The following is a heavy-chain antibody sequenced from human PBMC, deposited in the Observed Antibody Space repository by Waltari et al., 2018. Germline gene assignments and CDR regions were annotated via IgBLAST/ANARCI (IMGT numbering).Heavy chain of an antibody. V-gene: IGHV4-61*02. J-gene: IGHJ4*02. D-gene: IGHD1-26*01. CDR2: IYTSGST. CDR3: ARVGVGASLVDY. CDR1: GGSISSGSYY. Sequence: QVQLQESGPGLVKPSQTLSLTCTVSGGSISSGSYYWSWIRQPAGKGLEWIGRIYTSGSTNYNPSLKSRVTISVDTSKNQFSLKLSSVTAADTAVYYCARVGVGASLVDYWGQGTLVIVSS.